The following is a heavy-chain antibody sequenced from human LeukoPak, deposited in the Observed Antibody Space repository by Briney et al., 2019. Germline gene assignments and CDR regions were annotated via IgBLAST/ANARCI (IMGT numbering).Heavy chain of an antibody. CDR1: GGSVSSGGYY. CDR2: IYYSGST. Sequence: PSETLSLTCTVSGGSVSSGGYYWSWIRQHPGKGLEGIGYIYYSGSTYYNPSLKSRVTISVDTSKNQFSLKLSSVTAADTAVYYCAREDYGDEYGLDPWGQGTLVTVSS. CDR3: AREDYGDEYGLDP. J-gene: IGHJ5*02. V-gene: IGHV4-31*03. D-gene: IGHD4-17*01.